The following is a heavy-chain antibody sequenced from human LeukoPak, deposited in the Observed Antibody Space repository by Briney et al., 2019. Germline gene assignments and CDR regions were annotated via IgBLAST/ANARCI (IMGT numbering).Heavy chain of an antibody. CDR2: ISYDGSNK. V-gene: IGHV3-30*18. CDR1: GFTFSSYG. D-gene: IGHD5-24*01. J-gene: IGHJ6*03. CDR3: AKRGVEMATIYYMDV. Sequence: GRSLRLSCAASGFTFSSYGMHWVRQAPGKGLEWVALISYDGSNKYYADSVKGRFTISRDNSKNTLFLLMNSLRAEDTAVYYCAKRGVEMATIYYMDVWGKGTAVT.